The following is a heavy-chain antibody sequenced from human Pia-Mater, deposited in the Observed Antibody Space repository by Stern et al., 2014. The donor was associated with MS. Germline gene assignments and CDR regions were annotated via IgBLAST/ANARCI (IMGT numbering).Heavy chain of an antibody. Sequence: QVQLGQSGSQVRKPGASVKVSCQASGYTFINYDIFWVRQATGQGLEWMGWMNPNNANTGHAQKFQGRVTMTRNTSISTAYMELSGLRSDDTAVYYCVRGGLSYGYGLDALGQGTAVIVSS. V-gene: IGHV1-8*01. CDR2: MNPNNANT. J-gene: IGHJ6*02. CDR1: GYTFINYD. D-gene: IGHD3-16*01. CDR3: VRGGLSYGYGLDA.